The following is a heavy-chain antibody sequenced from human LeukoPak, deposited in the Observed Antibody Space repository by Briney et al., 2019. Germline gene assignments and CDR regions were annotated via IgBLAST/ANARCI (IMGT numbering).Heavy chain of an antibody. V-gene: IGHV4-59*01. Sequence: SETLSLTCTVSGGSISSSYWSWIRQPPGKGLEWIGYIYYSGSTSYNPSLKSRVTISLDTSKNQFSLKLSSVTAADTAVYYCAREYSSSSGHFDFWGQGTLVTVSS. CDR2: IYYSGST. CDR1: GGSISSSY. D-gene: IGHD6-6*01. J-gene: IGHJ4*02. CDR3: AREYSSSSGHFDF.